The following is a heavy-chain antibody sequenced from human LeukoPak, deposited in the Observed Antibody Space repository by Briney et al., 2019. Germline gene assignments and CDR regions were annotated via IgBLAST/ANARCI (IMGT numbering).Heavy chain of an antibody. D-gene: IGHD6-19*01. CDR2: IHYTGTI. CDR3: ARLADHGWPDY. CDR1: DGSISGYY. V-gene: IGHV4-59*08. J-gene: IGHJ4*02. Sequence: SQTLSLTCTVSDGSISGYYWTWIRQPPGKGLEWIAYIHYTGTIKYNPSVQSRVTISVDTSKNQFSLRLSSVTAADTAVYYCARLADHGWPDYWGQGTLVTVSS.